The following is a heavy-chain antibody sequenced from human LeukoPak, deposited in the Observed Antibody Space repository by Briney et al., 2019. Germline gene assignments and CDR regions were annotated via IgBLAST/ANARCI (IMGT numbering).Heavy chain of an antibody. D-gene: IGHD3-10*01. CDR1: GGSISSYY. CDR3: ASKPPGVAFDI. J-gene: IGHJ3*02. CDR2: IYYSGST. V-gene: IGHV4-59*08. Sequence: SETLSLTCTVSGGSISSYYWSWIRQPPGKGLEWIGYIYYSGSTYYNPSLKSRVTISVDRSKNQFSLKLSSVTAADTAVYYCASKPPGVAFDIWGQGTMVTVSS.